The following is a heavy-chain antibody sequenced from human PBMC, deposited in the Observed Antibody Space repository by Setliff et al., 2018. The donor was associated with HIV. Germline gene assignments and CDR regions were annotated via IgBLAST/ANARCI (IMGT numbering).Heavy chain of an antibody. Sequence: GGSLRLSCAASGFTFSGSAMHWVRQASGKGLEWVGRIRSKGYGSATAYAASVKGRFTITRDDSKNTAYLQMDSLKTEDSAVYYCTRHSTDPWSLLENWGQGTLVTVSS. V-gene: IGHV3-73*01. J-gene: IGHJ4*02. CDR2: IRSKGYGSAT. CDR1: GFTFSGSA. D-gene: IGHD1-1*01. CDR3: TRHSTDPWSLLEN.